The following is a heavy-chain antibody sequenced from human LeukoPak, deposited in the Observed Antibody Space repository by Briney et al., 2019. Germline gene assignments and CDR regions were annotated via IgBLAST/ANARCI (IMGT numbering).Heavy chain of an antibody. Sequence: GGSLRLSCAASGFTLTTYWMHWVRQAPGEGPVWVARMNSDGSRISYADSVKGRFTISRDNAKNTLYLQMNSLRAEDTAVYYCAREFSSGYWGQGTLVTVSS. CDR2: MNSDGSRI. CDR1: GFTLTTYW. J-gene: IGHJ4*02. V-gene: IGHV3-74*01. CDR3: AREFSSGY.